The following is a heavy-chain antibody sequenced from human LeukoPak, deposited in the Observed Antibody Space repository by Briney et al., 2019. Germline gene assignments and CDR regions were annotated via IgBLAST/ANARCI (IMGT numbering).Heavy chain of an antibody. CDR1: GFVFGSYW. CDR2: VNSDGSHT. J-gene: IGHJ4*02. Sequence: GGSLRLSRAASGFVFGSYWMHWVRQAPGKGLVWVSRVNSDGSHTTYADSVKGRFTISRDNAKKMVYLEMHSLRAGDTAIYYCARVAHDYVDSGPDYWGQGTLVSVSS. V-gene: IGHV3-74*01. D-gene: IGHD4-17*01. CDR3: ARVAHDYVDSGPDY.